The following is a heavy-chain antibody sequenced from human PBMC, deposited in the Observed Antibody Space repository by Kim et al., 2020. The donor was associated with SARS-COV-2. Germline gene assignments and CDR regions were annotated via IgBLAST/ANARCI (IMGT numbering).Heavy chain of an antibody. V-gene: IGHV4-4*02. Sequence: TNDNPPLKSRVTISVDKSKNQFSLTLSSVTAAETAVYYCASGYGDYPFDYWGQGTLVTVSS. D-gene: IGHD4-17*01. CDR3: ASGYGDYPFDY. CDR2: T. J-gene: IGHJ4*02.